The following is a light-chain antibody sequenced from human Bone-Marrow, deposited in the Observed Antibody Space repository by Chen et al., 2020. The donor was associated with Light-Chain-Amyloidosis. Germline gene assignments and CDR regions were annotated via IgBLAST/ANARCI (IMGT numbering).Light chain of an antibody. CDR1: SSNIGAGYD. V-gene: IGLV1-40*01. CDR3: QSYDSSLSGWV. CDR2: GNH. Sequence: QSVLTQPPSVSGAPGQKVTISCTGSSSNIGAGYDVHWYQQFPGTAPKLLIFGNHIRPSGVPDRFSGSKSGTSASLAITGLQAEDEADYYCQSYDSSLSGWVFGGGTKLTVL. J-gene: IGLJ3*02.